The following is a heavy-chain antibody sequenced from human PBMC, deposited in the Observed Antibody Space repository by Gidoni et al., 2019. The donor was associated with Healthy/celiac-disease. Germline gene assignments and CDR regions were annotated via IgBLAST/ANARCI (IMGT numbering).Heavy chain of an antibody. J-gene: IGHJ6*02. CDR3: ARGRIVVVPAAMRPAYYYGMDV. V-gene: IGHV4-34*01. Sequence: QVPRQQWGAGLLKHSETLSLTCAVYGGSFSGYSWSWIRKPPGKWLDWIGEINHSGSTHYNPSRKSLVTISVYTAKNQFSLKLSSVTAADTAVYYCARGRIVVVPAAMRPAYYYGMDVWGQGITVTVSS. D-gene: IGHD2-2*01. CDR2: INHSGST. CDR1: GGSFSGYS.